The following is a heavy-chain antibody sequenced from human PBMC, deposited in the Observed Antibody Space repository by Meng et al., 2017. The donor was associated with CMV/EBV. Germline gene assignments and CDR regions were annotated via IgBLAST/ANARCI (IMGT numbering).Heavy chain of an antibody. CDR1: GGTFSSYT. CDR2: IIPILGIA. V-gene: IGHV1-69*02. D-gene: IGHD3-10*01. Sequence: SVKVSCKASGGTFSSYTISWVRQAPGQGLEWMGRIIPILGIANYAQKFQGRVTITADKSTSTAYMELSSLRSEDTAVYFCAGRGPYGRALDVWGQGTLVTVSS. J-gene: IGHJ3*01. CDR3: AGRGPYGRALDV.